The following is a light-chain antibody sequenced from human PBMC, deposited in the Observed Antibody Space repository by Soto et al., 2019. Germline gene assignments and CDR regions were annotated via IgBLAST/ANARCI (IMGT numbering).Light chain of an antibody. V-gene: IGKV3-20*01. CDR2: AAS. CDR1: QSFCSN. Sequence: EMVMTQSPDTLSVSPGERATLSCRASQSFCSNLAFYQQKPGQAPRLLIYAASNRATGIPDRFSGSGSGTAFTLTISRLEPEDSAVYYCQQYGRTFGGGTKVDIK. CDR3: QQYGRT. J-gene: IGKJ4*01.